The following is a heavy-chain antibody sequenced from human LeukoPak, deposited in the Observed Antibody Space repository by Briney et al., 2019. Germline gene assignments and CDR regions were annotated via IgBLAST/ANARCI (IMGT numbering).Heavy chain of an antibody. CDR1: GGSISYYY. CDR2: IYYSGGT. J-gene: IGHJ5*02. D-gene: IGHD4-17*01. V-gene: IGHV4-59*12. Sequence: SETLSLTCTVSGGSISYYYWTWIRQPPGEGLEWIGYIYYSGGTNYNPSLKSRVTISVDTSKNQFSLKLSSVTAADTAVYYCARVRRYGTVTTWGQGTLVTVSS. CDR3: ARVRRYGTVTT.